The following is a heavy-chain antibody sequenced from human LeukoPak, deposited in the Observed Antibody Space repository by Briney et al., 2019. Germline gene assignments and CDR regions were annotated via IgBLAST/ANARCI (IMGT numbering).Heavy chain of an antibody. CDR3: ATSSNWSLLYLDY. D-gene: IGHD6-13*01. CDR2: FYYSGNT. Sequence: GSLRLSCAASGFTFSSYNMNWVRQPPGKGLEWIGYFYYSGNTYYNPSLKSRVTISVDTSKNQFSLHLTSVTAADTAVYYCATSSNWSLLYLDYWGQGSLVTVSS. CDR1: GFTFSSYN. J-gene: IGHJ4*02. V-gene: IGHV4-59*01.